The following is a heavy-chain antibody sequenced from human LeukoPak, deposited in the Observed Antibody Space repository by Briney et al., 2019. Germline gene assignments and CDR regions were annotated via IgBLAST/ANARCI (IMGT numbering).Heavy chain of an antibody. CDR2: IYPGDSDT. V-gene: IGHV5-51*01. CDR1: GYSFSSYW. Sequence: KPGESLKISCKGSGYSFSSYWIAWVRQMPGKGLEWMGIIYPGDSDTRYSPSFQGQVTISADKSISTAHLQWSSLRASDTAMYYCAIYSDTYYFDFWGQGTLVTVSS. J-gene: IGHJ4*02. CDR3: AIYSDTYYFDF. D-gene: IGHD1-26*01.